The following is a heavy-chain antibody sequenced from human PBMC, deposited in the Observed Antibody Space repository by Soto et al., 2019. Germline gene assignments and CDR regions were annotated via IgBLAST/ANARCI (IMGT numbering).Heavy chain of an antibody. CDR1: GGSVSSGNYY. Sequence: SETLSLTCTVSGGSVSSGNYYWSWIRQPPGKGLEWIGFIYYTGSSSYNPSLKSRVTISVDTSKNQFSLKLSSVTAADTAVYYCARLLHDYGDFSGYYYYGMDVWGQGTTVTVSS. D-gene: IGHD4-17*01. V-gene: IGHV4-61*01. CDR3: ARLLHDYGDFSGYYYYGMDV. CDR2: IYYTGSS. J-gene: IGHJ6*02.